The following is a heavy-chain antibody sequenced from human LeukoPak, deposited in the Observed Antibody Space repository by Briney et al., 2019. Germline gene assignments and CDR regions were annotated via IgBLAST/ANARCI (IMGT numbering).Heavy chain of an antibody. J-gene: IGHJ4*02. Sequence: ASVKVSCKASGYTFTGYYIHWVRQAPGQGLEWMGWISAYNGSTNYAQKLQGRVTMTTDTSTSTAYIELRSLTFDDTAVYFCARDCPTASCYSGHWGQGTLVTVSS. V-gene: IGHV1-18*04. CDR3: ARDCPTASCYSGH. CDR2: ISAYNGST. CDR1: GYTFTGYY. D-gene: IGHD2-2*02.